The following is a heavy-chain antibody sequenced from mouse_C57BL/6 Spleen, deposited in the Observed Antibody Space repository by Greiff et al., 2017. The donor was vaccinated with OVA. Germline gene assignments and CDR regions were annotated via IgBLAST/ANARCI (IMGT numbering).Heavy chain of an antibody. J-gene: IGHJ2*01. Sequence: DVQLVESGPGLVKPSQSLSLTCSVTGYSITSGYYWNWIRQFPGNKLEWMGYISYDGSNNYNPSLKNRISITRDTSKNQFFLKLNSVTTEDTATYYCARERTGTNYYFDYWGQGTTLTVSS. CDR3: ARERTGTNYYFDY. D-gene: IGHD4-1*01. V-gene: IGHV3-6*01. CDR1: GYSITSGYY. CDR2: ISYDGSN.